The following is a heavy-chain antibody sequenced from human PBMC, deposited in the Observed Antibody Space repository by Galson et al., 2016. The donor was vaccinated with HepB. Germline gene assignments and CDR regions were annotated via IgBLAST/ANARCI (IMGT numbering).Heavy chain of an antibody. CDR3: AKGGVPAVYYYYYGMDV. Sequence: SLRLSCAASGFTFSYYGMSWVRQAAGKGLEWVSGISGGPDGRTYYADSVKGRFTISRDNSKNTLYLQMTSLRAEDTAVYYCAKGGVPAVYYYYYGMDVWGQGTTVTVS. CDR1: GFTFSYYG. D-gene: IGHD2-2*01. J-gene: IGHJ6*02. CDR2: ISGGPDGRT. V-gene: IGHV3-23*01.